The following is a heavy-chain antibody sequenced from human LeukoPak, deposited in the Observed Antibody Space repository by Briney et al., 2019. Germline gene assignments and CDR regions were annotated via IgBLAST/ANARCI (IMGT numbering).Heavy chain of an antibody. J-gene: IGHJ4*02. V-gene: IGHV3-30*18. CDR2: ISYDGSSK. Sequence: GRSLRLSCAASGFTFSSYGMHWVRQAPGKGLEWVAVISYDGSSKYYADSVKGRFTISRDNSKNTLYLQMNSLRAEDTAVYYCAKGLKDWYTFDYWGQGTLVTVSS. CDR1: GFTFSSYG. D-gene: IGHD3/OR15-3a*01. CDR3: AKGLKDWYTFDY.